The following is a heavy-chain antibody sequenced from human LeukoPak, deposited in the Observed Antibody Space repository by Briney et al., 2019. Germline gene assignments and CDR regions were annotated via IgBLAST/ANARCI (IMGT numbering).Heavy chain of an antibody. J-gene: IGHJ4*02. V-gene: IGHV3-23*01. CDR1: GFTFSSHA. CDR3: VKDHQVGNSPAFGDY. CDR2: LIENGATT. Sequence: PGGSLRLSCAASGFTFSSHAMSWVRRAPGKGLEWVSGLIENGATTYYADSVKGRFTISRDNSRNTMYLQMNSLRVEDTAVYYCVKDHQVGNSPAFGDYWGQGTLVTISS. D-gene: IGHD1-26*01.